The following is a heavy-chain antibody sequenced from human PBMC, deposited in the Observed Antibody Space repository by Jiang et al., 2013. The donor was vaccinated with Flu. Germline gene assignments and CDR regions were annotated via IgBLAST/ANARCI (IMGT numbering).Heavy chain of an antibody. J-gene: IGHJ4*02. CDR3: ARGKWLVRYFDY. D-gene: IGHD6-19*01. Sequence: SGAEVKKPGASVRVSCKASGYTFTSYDINWVRQATGQGLEWMGWMNPNSGNTGYAQKFQGRVTMTRNTSISTAYMELSSLRSEDTAVYYCARGKWLVRYFDYWGQGTLVTVSS. CDR1: GYTFTSYD. CDR2: MNPNSGNT. V-gene: IGHV1-8*01.